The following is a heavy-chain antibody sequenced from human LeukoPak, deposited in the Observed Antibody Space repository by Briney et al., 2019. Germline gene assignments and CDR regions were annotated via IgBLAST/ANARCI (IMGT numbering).Heavy chain of an antibody. CDR1: GGSLNSYY. D-gene: IGHD6-13*01. J-gene: IGHJ6*02. V-gene: IGHV4-59*08. CDR2: IYYSGST. Sequence: PSETLSLTCNVSGGSLNSYYWSWLRQPPGKGLEWIGYIYYSGSTSYNPSLKSRVTISVDTSKNQFSLRLSSVTATDTAIYYCARRSSSSYYYYAMDVWGQGTTVIVSS. CDR3: ARRSSSSYYYYAMDV.